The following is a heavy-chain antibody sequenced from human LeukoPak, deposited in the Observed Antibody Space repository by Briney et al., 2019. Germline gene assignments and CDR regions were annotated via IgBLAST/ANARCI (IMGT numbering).Heavy chain of an antibody. Sequence: GSLRLSCAASGFTFSSYWMSWVRQALGKGLEWVANIKQDGGEKYYVDSVKGRFTISRDNAKNSLYLQMNSLRAEDTAVYYCARVHYDFWSGYKNFDYWGQGTLVTVSS. J-gene: IGHJ4*02. CDR3: ARVHYDFWSGYKNFDY. CDR2: IKQDGGEK. V-gene: IGHV3-7*01. CDR1: GFTFSSYW. D-gene: IGHD3-3*01.